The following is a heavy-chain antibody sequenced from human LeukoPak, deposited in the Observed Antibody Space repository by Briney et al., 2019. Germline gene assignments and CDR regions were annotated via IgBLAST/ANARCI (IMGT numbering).Heavy chain of an antibody. V-gene: IGHV3-30*03. D-gene: IGHD1-26*01. CDR2: TSYDGSNK. CDR3: ARRSSGSPPYYFGY. CDR1: GFTFSSFS. J-gene: IGHJ4*02. Sequence: PGGSLRLSCAATGFTFSSFSMHWVRQAPGKGLEWVAVTSYDGSNKYYADSVKGRFTISGDNAKNTLYLQMNSLRAEDTAVYYCARRSSGSPPYYFGYWGQGTLVTVSS.